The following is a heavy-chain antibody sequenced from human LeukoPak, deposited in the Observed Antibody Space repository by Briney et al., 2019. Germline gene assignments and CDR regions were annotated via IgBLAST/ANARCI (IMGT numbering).Heavy chain of an antibody. D-gene: IGHD6-19*01. V-gene: IGHV1-2*02. CDR2: INQDSGSS. CDR1: GYTFTAYY. Sequence: ASMKVSCEASGYTFTAYYIHWLRQAPGQRPEWMGWINQDSGSSHYAQKFQGRVTMTRDTSSNSAYMDLTRLKSDDTAVYYCARARVPIAVAGLYYFDYWGQGGLVTVSS. CDR3: ARARVPIAVAGLYYFDY. J-gene: IGHJ4*02.